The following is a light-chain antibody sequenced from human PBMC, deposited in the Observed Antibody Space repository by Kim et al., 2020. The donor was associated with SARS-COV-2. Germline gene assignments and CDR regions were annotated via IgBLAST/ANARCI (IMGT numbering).Light chain of an antibody. CDR1: QRVRSNF. Sequence: SPGDRATLACRASQRVRSNFLAWYQHKPGQAPRLLIYGASSRARGVPDRFSGSGSGTDFTLTITRLEPEDFAVYYCQRYGGSPPHTFGQGTKLEI. J-gene: IGKJ2*01. V-gene: IGKV3-20*01. CDR2: GAS. CDR3: QRYGGSPPHT.